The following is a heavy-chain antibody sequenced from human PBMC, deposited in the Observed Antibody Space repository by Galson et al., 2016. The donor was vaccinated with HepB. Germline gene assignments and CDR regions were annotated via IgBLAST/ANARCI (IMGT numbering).Heavy chain of an antibody. J-gene: IGHJ4*02. Sequence: SLRLSCAASGFTFRRHGMHWVRQAPGKGLGWMAAIWFDGSNKYYADSVKGRFTISRDNSENTLYLQMDSLRAEDTAVYYCARDGDLGGDYVDYWGRGTLVTVSS. D-gene: IGHD2-21*01. V-gene: IGHV3-33*01. CDR2: IWFDGSNK. CDR1: GFTFRRHG. CDR3: ARDGDLGGDYVDY.